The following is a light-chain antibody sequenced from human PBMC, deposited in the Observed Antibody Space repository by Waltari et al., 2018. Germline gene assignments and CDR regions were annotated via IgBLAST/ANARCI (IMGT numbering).Light chain of an antibody. Sequence: SYVLTQPPSVSVAPGRTARITCGGNNIGTKTAHWYQQKPGQAPVMGVYDDIARPSGIPERFSGSNSGHTATLIINRVEAWDASSYYCQVWAIDSAPSVVFGGGTKLPVL. CDR3: QVWAIDSAPSVV. CDR1: NIGTKT. CDR2: DDI. J-gene: IGLJ2*01. V-gene: IGLV3-21*03.